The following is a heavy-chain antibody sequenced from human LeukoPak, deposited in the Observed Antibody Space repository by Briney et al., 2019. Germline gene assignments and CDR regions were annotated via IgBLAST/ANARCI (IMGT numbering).Heavy chain of an antibody. CDR2: IIPIFGTA. CDR1: GGTFSSYA. D-gene: IGHD3-10*01. Sequence: SVKVSCKASGGTFSSYAISWVRQAPGQGLEWMGRIIPIFGTANYAQKFQGRVTITTDESTSTAYMELSSLRSEDTAVYYCARDSWDWFGEGAHYWGQGTLVTVSS. J-gene: IGHJ4*02. V-gene: IGHV1-69*05. CDR3: ARDSWDWFGEGAHY.